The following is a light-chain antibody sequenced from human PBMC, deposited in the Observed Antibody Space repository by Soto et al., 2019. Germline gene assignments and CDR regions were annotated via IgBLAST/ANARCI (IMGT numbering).Light chain of an antibody. CDR2: GNS. CDR3: QSYDSSLSGVV. Sequence: QSVLTQPPSVSGAPGQRVTISCTGSSSNIGAGYDVHWYQLLPGTAPKLLIYGNSNRPSGVPDRFSGSKSGTSASLVITGLQAEDEADYYCQSYDSSLSGVVFGGGTKLTVL. V-gene: IGLV1-40*01. J-gene: IGLJ2*01. CDR1: SSNIGAGYD.